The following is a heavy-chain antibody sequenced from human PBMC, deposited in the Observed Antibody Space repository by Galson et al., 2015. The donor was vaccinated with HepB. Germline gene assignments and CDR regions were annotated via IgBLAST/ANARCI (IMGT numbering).Heavy chain of an antibody. Sequence: SVKVSCKASGYTFTSYYMHWVRQAPGQGLEWMGIINPSGGSTSYAQKFQGRVTMTRDTSTSTVYMELSSLRSEDTAVYYCAITGTTRVSAFDIWGQGTMVTVSS. J-gene: IGHJ3*02. V-gene: IGHV1-46*01. CDR2: INPSGGST. D-gene: IGHD1-7*01. CDR3: AITGTTRVSAFDI. CDR1: GYTFTSYY.